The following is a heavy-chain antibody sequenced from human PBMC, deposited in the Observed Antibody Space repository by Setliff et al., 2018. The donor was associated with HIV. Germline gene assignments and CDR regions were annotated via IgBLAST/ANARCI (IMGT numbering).Heavy chain of an antibody. Sequence: SETLSLTCTVSGGSISSNYWSWMRQPPGKGLEWIGHIYYSGSTNYNPSLKSRVTISVDTSRNRFSLKLYSVTAADTAVYYCARAYFGSGIYYWGQGTLVTVSS. CDR2: IYYSGST. J-gene: IGHJ4*02. V-gene: IGHV4-59*08. CDR1: GGSISSNY. CDR3: ARAYFGSGIYY. D-gene: IGHD3-10*01.